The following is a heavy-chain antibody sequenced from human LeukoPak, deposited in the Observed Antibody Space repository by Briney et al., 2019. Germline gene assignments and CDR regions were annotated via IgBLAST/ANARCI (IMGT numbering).Heavy chain of an antibody. V-gene: IGHV3-64*02. CDR3: ARIGMENFYDL. CDR2: INGNGDKT. Sequence: GGSLRLSCAASGFTFSGFSMHWIRQAPGRGLEYVSAINGNGDKTFYTDSVRGRFTIFRDNSKNTLFLQMGSLRGEDTALYFCARIGMENFYDLWGQGTLVSVSS. CDR1: GFTFSGFS. D-gene: IGHD2/OR15-2a*01. J-gene: IGHJ5*02.